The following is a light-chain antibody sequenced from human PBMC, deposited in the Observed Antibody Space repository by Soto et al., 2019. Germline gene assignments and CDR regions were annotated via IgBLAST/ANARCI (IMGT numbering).Light chain of an antibody. CDR2: DAS. CDR1: QSVTNS. Sequence: EIVLTQSPATLSLSPGERATLSCRASQSVTNSLAWYQQKPGQAPRPLVYDASNRATGIPTRFSGSGSGTDFTLTISNLEPEDFAVYYCQQHISWPLTFGGGTKVEIK. J-gene: IGKJ4*01. V-gene: IGKV3-11*01. CDR3: QQHISWPLT.